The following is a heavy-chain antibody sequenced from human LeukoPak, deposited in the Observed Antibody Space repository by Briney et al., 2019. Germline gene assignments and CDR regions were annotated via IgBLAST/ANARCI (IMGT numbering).Heavy chain of an antibody. Sequence: GGSLRLSCAASGFIFSGYWMSWVRQAPGKGLEWVANIKEDGSEKYHVDSVKGRFTISRDNAKNSLYLQMNSLRAEDTAVYFCARETYDILTGYLDAFDIWGQGTVVTVSS. CDR2: IKEDGSEK. J-gene: IGHJ3*02. CDR1: GFIFSGYW. CDR3: ARETYDILTGYLDAFDI. D-gene: IGHD3-9*01. V-gene: IGHV3-7*01.